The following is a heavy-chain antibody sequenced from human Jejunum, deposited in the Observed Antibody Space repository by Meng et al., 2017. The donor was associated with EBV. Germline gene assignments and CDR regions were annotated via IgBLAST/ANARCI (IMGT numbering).Heavy chain of an antibody. V-gene: IGHV4/OR15-8*01. J-gene: IGHJ5*02. CDR2: LIYAGKA. CDR1: GDSGSGYNC. CDR3: ARESGYAYGDS. Sequence: QVLVQEAGRVQVMPSEALSLACGASGDSGSGYNCWTWQPPGPGQGLKWMGNLIYAGKAIYKQSHQSRVTIAVETSNTQFFLKGSPVTDANAANYYCARESGYAYGDSWGQGTLVTVSS. D-gene: IGHD5-12*01.